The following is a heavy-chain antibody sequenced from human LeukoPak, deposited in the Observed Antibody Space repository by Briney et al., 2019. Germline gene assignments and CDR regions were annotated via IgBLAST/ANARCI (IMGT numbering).Heavy chain of an antibody. J-gene: IGHJ4*02. D-gene: IGHD3-22*01. CDR2: IYSGSST. CDR1: GFTVSSNY. Sequence: GGSLRLSCAASGFTVSSNYMSWVRQAPGKGLKWVSVIYSGSSTYYADSVKGRLTISRDNSKNALYLQMNSLRAEDTAVYYCASLDYYDRIPYWGQGTLVTVSS. V-gene: IGHV3-66*01. CDR3: ASLDYYDRIPY.